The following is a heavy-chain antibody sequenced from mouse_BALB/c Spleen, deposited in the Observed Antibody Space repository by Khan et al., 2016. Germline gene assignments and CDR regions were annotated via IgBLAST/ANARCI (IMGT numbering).Heavy chain of an antibody. CDR3: EREDYSWFAY. V-gene: IGHV3-2*02. Sequence: EVQLQESGPGLVKPSQSLSLTCTVTGYSITSDYAWNWIRQFPGNKLVWLGYISYSGDTHYNPSLTSRISITRDTSKNQFFLQLNSVTAEDTATYDCEREDYSWFAYWGQGTLVTVSA. CDR2: ISYSGDT. CDR1: GYSITSDYA. D-gene: IGHD1-1*02. J-gene: IGHJ3*01.